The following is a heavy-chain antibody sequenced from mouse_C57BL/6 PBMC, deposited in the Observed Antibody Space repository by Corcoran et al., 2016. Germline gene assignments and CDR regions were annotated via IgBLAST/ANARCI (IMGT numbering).Heavy chain of an antibody. Sequence: QIQLVQSGPELKKPGETVKISCKASGYTFTTYGMSWVKQAPGKGLKWMGWINTYSGVPTYADDFKGRFAFSLETSASTAYLQINNLKNEDTATYFWARVGYYGSSGDYAMDYWGQGTSVTVSS. CDR3: ARVGYYGSSGDYAMDY. D-gene: IGHD1-1*01. CDR2: INTYSGVP. J-gene: IGHJ4*01. V-gene: IGHV9-3*01. CDR1: GYTFTTYG.